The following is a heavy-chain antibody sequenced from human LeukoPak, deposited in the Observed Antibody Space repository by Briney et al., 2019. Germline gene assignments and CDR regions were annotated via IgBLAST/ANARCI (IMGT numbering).Heavy chain of an antibody. CDR1: GGSISRGGYY. CDR2: IYYSGST. J-gene: IGHJ4*02. D-gene: IGHD4-17*01. V-gene: IGHV4-31*03. Sequence: SETLSLTCTVSGGSISRGGYYWSWIRQHPGKGLEWIGYIYYSGSTYYNPSLKSRVTISVDTSKNQFSLKLSSVTAADTAVYYCARVRVTTLFDYWGQGTLVTVSS. CDR3: ARVRVTTLFDY.